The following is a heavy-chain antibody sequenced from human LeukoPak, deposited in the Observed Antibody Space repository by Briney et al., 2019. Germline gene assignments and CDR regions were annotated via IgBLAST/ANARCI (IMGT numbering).Heavy chain of an antibody. CDR1: GFTFSNSG. Sequence: GGSLRLSCAASGFTFSNSGMHWGRQAPGKGLEWVAVISYDGSNKYYADSVKGRFTISRDDSKNTLYLQLNSLRAEDTAVYFCAMTTTSTAAFDSWGQGTLVTVSS. D-gene: IGHD4-17*01. V-gene: IGHV3-30*03. CDR3: AMTTTSTAAFDS. CDR2: ISYDGSNK. J-gene: IGHJ4*02.